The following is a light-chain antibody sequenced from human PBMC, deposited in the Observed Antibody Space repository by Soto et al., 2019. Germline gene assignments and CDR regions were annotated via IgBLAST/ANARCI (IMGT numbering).Light chain of an antibody. CDR2: DVS. Sequence: EIVLTQSQATLSLSPGERASLSCRASQSVSTYIAWYQQKPGQAPRLLIYDVSNRATGVPVRFSGSGSGTDFTLTISSLEAEDFAVYYCQQRSDWPPLTFGGGTKVDIK. J-gene: IGKJ4*01. V-gene: IGKV3-11*01. CDR1: QSVSTY. CDR3: QQRSDWPPLT.